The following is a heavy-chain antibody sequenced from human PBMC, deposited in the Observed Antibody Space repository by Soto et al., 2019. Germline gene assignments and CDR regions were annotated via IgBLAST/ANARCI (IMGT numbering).Heavy chain of an antibody. CDR2: VFSSGTT. Sequence: SETLSLTSTVSGESISSGKKYWSWIRQPPGKGLEWIGYVFSSGTTYYNPSLKGRVSISLDASENQFSLKFASVTDADSAVYYCARVPSPFDYYYAMDVWGQGTTVTVSS. D-gene: IGHD3-16*01. CDR3: ARVPSPFDYYYAMDV. J-gene: IGHJ6*02. V-gene: IGHV4-30-4*01. CDR1: GESISSGKKY.